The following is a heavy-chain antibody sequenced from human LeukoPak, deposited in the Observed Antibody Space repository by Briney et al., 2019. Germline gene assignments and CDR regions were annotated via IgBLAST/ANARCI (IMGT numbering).Heavy chain of an antibody. Sequence: PGGSLRLSCAASGFTFSSYATSWVRQAPGKGLEWVSAISGSGGSTYYADSVKGRFTISRDNSKNTLYLQMNSLRAEDTAVYYCANGPGVHYDLWSGPHDYWGQGTLVTVSS. CDR3: ANGPGVHYDLWSGPHDY. CDR1: GFTFSSYA. CDR2: ISGSGGST. V-gene: IGHV3-23*01. D-gene: IGHD3-3*01. J-gene: IGHJ4*02.